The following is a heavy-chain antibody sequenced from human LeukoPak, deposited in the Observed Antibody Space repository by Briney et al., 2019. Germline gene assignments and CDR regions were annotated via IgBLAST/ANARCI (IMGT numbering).Heavy chain of an antibody. J-gene: IGHJ6*02. Sequence: SQTLSLTCTVSGGSISSGGYYWSWIRQHAGKGLEWIGYIYYSGSTYYNPSLKSRVTISVDTSKNQFSLKLSSVTAADTAVYYCARGALCSGGSCSDYGMDVWGQGTTVTVSS. V-gene: IGHV4-31*03. CDR3: ARGALCSGGSCSDYGMDV. CDR2: IYYSGST. CDR1: GGSISSGGYY. D-gene: IGHD2-15*01.